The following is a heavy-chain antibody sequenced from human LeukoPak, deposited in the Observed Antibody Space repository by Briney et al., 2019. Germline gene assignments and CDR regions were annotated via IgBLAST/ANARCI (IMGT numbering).Heavy chain of an antibody. CDR2: IKSDGGHT. CDR3: AREGVACVSSSCYVVAFDI. V-gene: IGHV3-74*01. Sequence: GGSLRLSCAASGFSNSDYWMHWVRQAPGKGPIWVSRIKSDGGHTAYADSVKGRFTISRDNAKNTLSLQMNSLRAEDTAVYYCAREGVACVSSSCYVVAFDIWGLGTMVTVSS. D-gene: IGHD2-2*01. CDR1: GFSNSDYW. J-gene: IGHJ3*02.